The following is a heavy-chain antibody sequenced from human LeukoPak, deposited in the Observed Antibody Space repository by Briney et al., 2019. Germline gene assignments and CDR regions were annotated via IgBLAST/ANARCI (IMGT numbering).Heavy chain of an antibody. V-gene: IGHV3-48*01. J-gene: IGHJ4*02. CDR1: GFIFSSYS. Sequence: GGSLRLSCAASGFIFSSYSMNWVRQAPGKGLEWVSYISSGGSTIYYADSVKGRFTISRDSAKNSLYLQMNSLRVEDTAVYYCAKDRGEKQLNCMFNWGQGTLVTVSS. CDR3: AKDRGEKQLNCMFN. D-gene: IGHD6-13*01. CDR2: ISSGGSTI.